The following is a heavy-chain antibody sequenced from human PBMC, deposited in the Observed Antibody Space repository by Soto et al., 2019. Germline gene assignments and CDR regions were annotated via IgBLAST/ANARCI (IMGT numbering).Heavy chain of an antibody. CDR1: GYTFTSYG. Sequence: ASVKVSCKASGYTFTSYGISSVRQAPGQGLEWMGWISAYNGNTNYAQKLQGRVTMTTDTSTSTAYMELRSLRSDDTAVYYCARDQEPPPLRFLEWLLLDYWGQGTLVTVSS. CDR3: ARDQEPPPLRFLEWLLLDY. D-gene: IGHD3-3*01. J-gene: IGHJ4*02. CDR2: ISAYNGNT. V-gene: IGHV1-18*01.